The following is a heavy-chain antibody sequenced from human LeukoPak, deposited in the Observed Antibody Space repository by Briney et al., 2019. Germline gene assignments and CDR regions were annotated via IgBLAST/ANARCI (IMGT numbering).Heavy chain of an antibody. CDR1: GGSISSYY. V-gene: IGHV4-59*01. Sequence: SETLSLTCTVSGGSISSYYWSWIRQPPGKGLEWIGYIYYSGSTNYNPSLKSRVTISVDTSKNQFSLKLSSVTAADTAVYYCARGVVVGRGWFFDYWGQGTLVTVSS. D-gene: IGHD6-19*01. J-gene: IGHJ4*02. CDR3: ARGVVVGRGWFFDY. CDR2: IYYSGST.